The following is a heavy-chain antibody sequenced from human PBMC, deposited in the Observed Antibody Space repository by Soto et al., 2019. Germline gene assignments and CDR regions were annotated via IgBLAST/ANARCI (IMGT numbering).Heavy chain of an antibody. CDR2: IYWDDDK. V-gene: IGHV2-5*02. J-gene: IGHJ6*03. D-gene: IGHD2-2*01. CDR3: AHSKSVPPAMAGPYYSYMDV. Sequence: QISLEESGPTLVKPTQTLTLTCTFSGFSLSTTGVGVGWIRQPPGKALEWLALIYWDDDKRYTPSLKSRLTINQDTSKTQVVLSMTNTDPVDTATYYCAHSKSVPPAMAGPYYSYMDVWGKGTTVTVSS. CDR1: GFSLSTTGVG.